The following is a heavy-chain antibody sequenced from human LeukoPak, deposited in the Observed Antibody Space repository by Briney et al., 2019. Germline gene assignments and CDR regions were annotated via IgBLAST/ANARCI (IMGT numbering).Heavy chain of an antibody. CDR1: GFTFSSYA. CDR2: ISYDGSNK. Sequence: PGRSLRLSCAASGFTFSSYAMHWVRQAPGKGLEWVAVISYDGSNKYYADSVKGRFTISRDNSKNTLYLQMNSLRAEDTAVYYCARDQRDYYYYYYMDVWGKGTTVTVSS. CDR3: ARDQRDYYYYYYMDV. V-gene: IGHV3-30*01. J-gene: IGHJ6*03.